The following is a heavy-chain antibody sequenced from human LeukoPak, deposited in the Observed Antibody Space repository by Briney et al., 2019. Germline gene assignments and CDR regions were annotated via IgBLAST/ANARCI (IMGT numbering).Heavy chain of an antibody. Sequence: SETLSLTCAVSGGSITNSNWWNCVRQPPGKGLEWIGEIFHSGSTNYTSSLKSRVAISVDKSKNQFSLELSSVTAADTAVYYCARDQGSGSYGDAFDIWGQGTMVTVSS. CDR2: IFHSGST. CDR1: GGSITNSNW. J-gene: IGHJ3*02. V-gene: IGHV4-4*02. CDR3: ARDQGSGSYGDAFDI. D-gene: IGHD1-26*01.